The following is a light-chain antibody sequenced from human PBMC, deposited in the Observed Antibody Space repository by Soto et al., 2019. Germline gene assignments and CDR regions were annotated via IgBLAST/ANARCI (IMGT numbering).Light chain of an antibody. J-gene: IGLJ2*01. CDR1: SSNIGAGYD. CDR2: GNS. V-gene: IGLV1-40*01. Sequence: QSVLTQPPSVSGAPGQRVTISCTGSSSNIGAGYDVQWYQQLPGTAPKLVIYGNSXRPXXXXXXXSGSKSGTSASLAITGXXXXXXXXXXCQSYDSSLSGVVFGGGTKLTVL. CDR3: QSYDSSLSGVV.